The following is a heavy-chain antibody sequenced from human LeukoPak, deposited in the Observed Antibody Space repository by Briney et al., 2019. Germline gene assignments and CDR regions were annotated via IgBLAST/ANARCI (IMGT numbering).Heavy chain of an antibody. J-gene: IGHJ4*02. Sequence: GGSLRLSCVVSGFTFSSDNMNWVRQALGKGLEWVSCISSSSSYIYYADSVKGRFTISRDNAKNSLYLQMNSLRAEDTAVYYCARAHNWKYGTFDYWGQGTLVTVSS. V-gene: IGHV3-21*01. D-gene: IGHD1-7*01. CDR2: ISSSSSYI. CDR3: ARAHNWKYGTFDY. CDR1: GFTFSSDN.